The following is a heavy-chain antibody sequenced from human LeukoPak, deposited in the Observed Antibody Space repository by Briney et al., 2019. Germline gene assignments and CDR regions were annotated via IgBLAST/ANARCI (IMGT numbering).Heavy chain of an antibody. CDR3: ASARGFDP. CDR2: MSSSSSDT. V-gene: IGHV3-21*01. Sequence: GGSLRLSCAASGFTFSSYSMNWVRQAPGKGLEWVSSMSSSSSDTYYADSVRGRFTISRDNAKNSLYLQMNSLRAEDTAVYYCASARGFDPWGQGTLVTVSS. J-gene: IGHJ5*02. CDR1: GFTFSSYS. D-gene: IGHD6-6*01.